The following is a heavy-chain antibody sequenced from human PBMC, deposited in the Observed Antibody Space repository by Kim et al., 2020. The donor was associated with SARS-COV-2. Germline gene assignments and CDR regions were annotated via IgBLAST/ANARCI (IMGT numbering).Heavy chain of an antibody. V-gene: IGHV4-39*01. Sequence: YYSGSTYYNPSLKSRVTISVDTSKNQFSLKLSSVTAADTAVYYCWYSPGAWGQGTLVTVSS. CDR3: WYSPGA. J-gene: IGHJ4*02. D-gene: IGHD2-21*02. CDR2: YYSGST.